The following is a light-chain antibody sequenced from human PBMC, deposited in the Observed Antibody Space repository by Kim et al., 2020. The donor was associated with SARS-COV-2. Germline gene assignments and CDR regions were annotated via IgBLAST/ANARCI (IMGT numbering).Light chain of an antibody. CDR3: QKYNNWVT. CDR2: GAS. CDR1: QSVSSN. J-gene: IGKJ4*01. V-gene: IGKV3-15*01. Sequence: EIVMTQSPATLSVSPGERATLSCRASQSVSSNLAWYQQKPGQAPRLLIYGASTRATGIPARFSGSGSGTEFTLTISSLQSEDFAVYYCQKYNNWVTFGGGTKVDIK.